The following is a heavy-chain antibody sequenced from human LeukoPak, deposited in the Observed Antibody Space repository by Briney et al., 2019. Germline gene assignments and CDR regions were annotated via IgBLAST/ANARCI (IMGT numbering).Heavy chain of an antibody. CDR1: GFTFTSSA. CDR2: IVVGSGNT. D-gene: IGHD5-18*01. V-gene: IGHV1-58*02. CDR3: AVSVNSYAEY. J-gene: IGHJ4*02. Sequence: GASVKVSCKASGFTFTSSAMQSVRQARGQRLEWIGWIVVGSGNTNYAQKFQERVTITRDMSTSTAYMELSSQRSEDTAVYYCAVSVNSYAEYWGQGTLVTVSS.